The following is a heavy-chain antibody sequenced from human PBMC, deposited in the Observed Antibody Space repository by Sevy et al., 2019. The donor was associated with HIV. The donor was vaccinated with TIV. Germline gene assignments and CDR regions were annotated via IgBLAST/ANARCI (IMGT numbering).Heavy chain of an antibody. CDR3: ARVWYYYDSSGYYYDY. D-gene: IGHD3-22*01. Sequence: ASVKVSCKASGYTFISYALHWVRQAPGQRLEWMGWINAGNGNTKYSQKFQGRVTITRDTSASTAYMELNSLRSEDTAVYYCARVWYYYDSSGYYYDYWGQGTLVTVSS. J-gene: IGHJ4*02. CDR1: GYTFISYA. V-gene: IGHV1-3*01. CDR2: INAGNGNT.